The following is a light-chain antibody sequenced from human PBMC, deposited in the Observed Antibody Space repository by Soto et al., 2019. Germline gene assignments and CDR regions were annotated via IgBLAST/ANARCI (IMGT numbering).Light chain of an antibody. V-gene: IGKV1-5*01. CDR1: QGISTW. Sequence: DIHMTQSPYTLSASVGDIVTITCRASQGISTWLAWYQQKPGTAPKLLIYDASSLESGVPSRFSGSGSGTEFTLTISSLQPDDFATYYCQQYSTYPITFGQGTRLEIK. CDR3: QQYSTYPIT. J-gene: IGKJ5*01. CDR2: DAS.